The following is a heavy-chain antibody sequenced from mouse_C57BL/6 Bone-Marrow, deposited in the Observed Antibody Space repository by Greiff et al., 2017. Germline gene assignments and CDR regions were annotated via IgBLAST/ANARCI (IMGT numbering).Heavy chain of an antibody. CDR1: GYSITSGYY. V-gene: IGHV3-6*01. CDR3: ARVGTTVVAYYAMDY. CDR2: ISYDGSN. D-gene: IGHD1-1*01. Sequence: EVKLMESGPGLVKPSQSLSLTCSVTGYSITSGYYWNWIRQFPGNKLEWMGYISYDGSNNYNPSLKNLISITRDTSKNQFFLKLNSVTTEDTATYYCARVGTTVVAYYAMDYWGQGTSVTVSS. J-gene: IGHJ4*01.